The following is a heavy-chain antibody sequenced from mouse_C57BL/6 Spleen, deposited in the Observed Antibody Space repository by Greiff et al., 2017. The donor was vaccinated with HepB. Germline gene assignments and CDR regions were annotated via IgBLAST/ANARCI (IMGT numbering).Heavy chain of an antibody. D-gene: IGHD2-5*01. Sequence: VQLKESGPELVKPGASVKISCKASGYSFTDYNMNWVKQSNGKSLEWIGVINPNYGTTSYNQKFKGKATLTVDQSSSTAYMQLNSLTSEDSAVYYCARSTVYYSNLDWYFDVWGTGTTVTVSS. CDR2: INPNYGTT. V-gene: IGHV1-39*01. CDR3: ARSTVYYSNLDWYFDV. CDR1: GYSFTDYN. J-gene: IGHJ1*03.